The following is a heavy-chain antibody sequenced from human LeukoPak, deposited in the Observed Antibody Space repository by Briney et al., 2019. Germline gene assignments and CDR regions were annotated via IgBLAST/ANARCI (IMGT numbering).Heavy chain of an antibody. D-gene: IGHD6-25*01. CDR2: IGSSDSTA. CDR3: ARDGTPNYSSGWVYMDV. V-gene: IGHV3-48*03. Sequence: PGGSLRLSCAASGFTFSSFEMNWVRQAPGKGLEWLSYIGSSDSTAHYADSVKGRFTISRDNGKNSLYLQMNSLRVEDTAVYYCARDGTPNYSSGWVYMDVWGEGTTVTISS. J-gene: IGHJ6*03. CDR1: GFTFSSFE.